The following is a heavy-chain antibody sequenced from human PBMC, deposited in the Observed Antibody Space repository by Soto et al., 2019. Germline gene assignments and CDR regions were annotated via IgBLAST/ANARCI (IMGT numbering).Heavy chain of an antibody. D-gene: IGHD4-17*01. Sequence: PWGSLRLSCAASGFTFSSYAMSWVRQAPGKGLEWVSAISGSGGSTYYADSVKGRFTISRDNSKNTLYLQMNSLRAEDTAVYYCAKSPDRGYGDYYYFYGMDVWGQGTTVTVSS. V-gene: IGHV3-23*01. J-gene: IGHJ6*01. CDR3: AKSPDRGYGDYYYFYGMDV. CDR2: ISGSGGST. CDR1: GFTFSSYA.